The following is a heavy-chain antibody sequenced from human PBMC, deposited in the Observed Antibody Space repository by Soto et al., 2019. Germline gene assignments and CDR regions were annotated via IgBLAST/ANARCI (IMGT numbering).Heavy chain of an antibody. CDR3: ARRITIFGVVIIAYFDY. V-gene: IGHV4-39*01. CDR2: IYYSGST. Sequence: TSETLSLTCTVSGGSISSSSYYWGWIRQPPGKGLEWIGSIYYSGSTYYNPSLKSRVTISVDTSKNQFSLKLSSVTAADTAVYYCARRITIFGVVIIAYFDYWGQGTLVTVSS. CDR1: GGSISSSSYY. D-gene: IGHD3-3*01. J-gene: IGHJ4*02.